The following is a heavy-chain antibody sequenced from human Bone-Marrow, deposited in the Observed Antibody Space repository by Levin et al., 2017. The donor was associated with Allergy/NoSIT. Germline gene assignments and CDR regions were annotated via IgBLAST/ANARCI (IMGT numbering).Heavy chain of an antibody. CDR3: AKGGCSATSCLDY. CDR2: INSGGSDT. D-gene: IGHD2-2*01. Sequence: GESLKISCAVSGFTFSTYWMHWVRQAPGKGLVWVSRINSGGSDTDYADSVKGRFSISRDNARNTLYLQMNSLSAEDTAVYYCAKGGCSATSCLDYWGQGTLVTVSS. CDR1: GFTFSTYW. J-gene: IGHJ4*02. V-gene: IGHV3-74*01.